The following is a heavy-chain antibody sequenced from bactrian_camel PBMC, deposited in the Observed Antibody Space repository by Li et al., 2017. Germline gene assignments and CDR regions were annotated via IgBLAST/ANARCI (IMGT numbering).Heavy chain of an antibody. V-gene: IGHV3S1*01. CDR1: ADIYSAHC. CDR3: AARRGPIPYLKAAEYNL. J-gene: IGHJ4*01. CDR2: IVTGDGSA. Sequence: VQLVESGGRSVQAGGSLSLSCAASADIYSAHCMCLGWFREAPGKQREGVASIVTGDGSAYVADSVKGRFTATQGSAKNTVTLQMNDLKPEDSGTYYCAARRGPIPYLKAAEYNLWGQGTQVTVS.